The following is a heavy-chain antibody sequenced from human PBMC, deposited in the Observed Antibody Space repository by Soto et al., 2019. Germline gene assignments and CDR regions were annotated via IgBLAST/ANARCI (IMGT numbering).Heavy chain of an antibody. CDR3: AKGYYYDGGPFDP. CDR2: SRNKARTYTA. V-gene: IGHV3-72*01. CDR1: GFTLSDHF. J-gene: IGHJ5*02. Sequence: GGSLRLSCAASGFTLSDHFVDWVRQAPGKGLEWVGRSRNKARTYTAEYAAPVKGRFSISRDDSGNSVFLQMNSLITEDTAVYYCAKGYYYDGGPFDPWGQGTLVTVPS. D-gene: IGHD3-22*01.